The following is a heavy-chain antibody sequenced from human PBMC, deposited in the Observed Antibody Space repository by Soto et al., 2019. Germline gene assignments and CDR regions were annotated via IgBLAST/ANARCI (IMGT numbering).Heavy chain of an antibody. CDR2: VSPCGRNT. CDR1: VFIFSNCP. CDR3: ARRDNSGWYSLNY. Sequence: EVQLLASGGGLVQPGGSLRLSCAVSVFIFSNCPMSWVRQAHGKGLAWVSGVSPCGRNTYYADSVKGRFTMSRDKSETRLHLQMNSLRAKDTAVYFCARRDNSGWYSLNYWGQGTLVTVSS. V-gene: IGHV3-23*01. D-gene: IGHD6-19*01. J-gene: IGHJ4*02.